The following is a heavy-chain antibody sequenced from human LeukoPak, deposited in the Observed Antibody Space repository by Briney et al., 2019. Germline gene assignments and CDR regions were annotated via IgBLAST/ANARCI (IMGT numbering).Heavy chain of an antibody. CDR1: GYTFTSYD. CDR3: ARLRYCSSTSCYDWSQYYYYYYMDV. J-gene: IGHJ6*03. V-gene: IGHV1-8*01. CDR2: MNPNSGNT. D-gene: IGHD2-2*01. Sequence: ASVKVSCKASGYTFTSYDISWVRQATGQGLEWMGWMNPNSGNTGYAQKFQGRVTMTRNTSISTAYMELSSLRSEDTAVYYCARLRYCSSTSCYDWSQYYYYYYMDVWGKGTTVTVSS.